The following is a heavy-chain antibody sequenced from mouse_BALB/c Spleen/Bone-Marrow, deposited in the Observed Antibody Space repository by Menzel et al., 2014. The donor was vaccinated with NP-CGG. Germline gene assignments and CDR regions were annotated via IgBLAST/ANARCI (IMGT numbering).Heavy chain of an antibody. J-gene: IGHJ4*01. CDR1: GFSLTGYG. D-gene: IGHD2-10*02. CDR2: IWRDGST. V-gene: IGHV2-6-7*01. Sequence: VQGVESGPGLVAPSQSLSITCTVSGFSLTGYGVYWVRQPPGKGLEWLGMIWRDGSTDYNSAPKSRLSISKDNSKSQVFLKMNSLQTDDTARYYCAREKYGNYYAMDYWGQGTSVTVSS. CDR3: AREKYGNYYAMDY.